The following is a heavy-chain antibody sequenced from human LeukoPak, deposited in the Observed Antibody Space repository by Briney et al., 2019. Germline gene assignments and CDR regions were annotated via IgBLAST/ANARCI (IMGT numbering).Heavy chain of an antibody. V-gene: IGHV3-21*01. D-gene: IGHD4-17*01. CDR1: GFTFSSYS. J-gene: IGHJ4*02. Sequence: PGGSLRLSCAASGFTFSSYSMNWVRQAPGKGLGWVSSISSSSSYIYYADSVKGRFTISRDNAKNSLYLQMNSLRAEDTAVYYCARMEDYGDSKSDYWGQGTLVTVSS. CDR2: ISSSSSYI. CDR3: ARMEDYGDSKSDY.